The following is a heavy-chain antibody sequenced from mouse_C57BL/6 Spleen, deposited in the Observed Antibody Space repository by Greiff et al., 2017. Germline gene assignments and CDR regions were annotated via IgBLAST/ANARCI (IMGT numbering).Heavy chain of an antibody. CDR1: GFTFSSYA. Sequence: EVHLVESGGGLVKPGGSLKLSCAASGFTFSSYAMSWVRQTPEKRLEWVATISDGGSYTYYPDNVKGRFTISRDNAKNNLYLQMSHLKSEDTAMYYCARGGMVTTGAYFDYWGQGTTLTVSS. CDR2: ISDGGSYT. D-gene: IGHD2-2*01. V-gene: IGHV5-4*01. J-gene: IGHJ2*01. CDR3: ARGGMVTTGAYFDY.